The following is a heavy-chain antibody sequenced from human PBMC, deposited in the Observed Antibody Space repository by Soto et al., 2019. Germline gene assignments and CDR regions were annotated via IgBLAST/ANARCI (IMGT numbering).Heavy chain of an antibody. V-gene: IGHV1-46*01. J-gene: IGHJ3*02. D-gene: IGHD5-12*01. Sequence: GASVKVTCKASGYTFTSYYMHWVRQAPGQGMEWMGIINPSGGSTSYAQKFQGRVTMTRDTSTSTVYMELSSLRSEDTAVYYCARAGRWLQLLQAFDIWGQGTMVTV. CDR3: ARAGRWLQLLQAFDI. CDR1: GYTFTSYY. CDR2: INPSGGST.